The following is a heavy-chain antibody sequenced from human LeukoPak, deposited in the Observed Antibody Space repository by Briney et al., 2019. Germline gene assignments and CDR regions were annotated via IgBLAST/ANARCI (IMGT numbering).Heavy chain of an antibody. Sequence: QPRRSLRLSCAASGFTFSSYAMHWVRQAPGKGLEWVAVISYDGSNKYYADSVKGRFTISRDNSKNTLYLQMNSLRAEDTAVYYCARDDGSFIYYYYYGMDVWGQGTTVTVSS. CDR1: GFTFSSYA. CDR2: ISYDGSNK. J-gene: IGHJ6*02. CDR3: ARDDGSFIYYYYYGMDV. V-gene: IGHV3-30-3*01. D-gene: IGHD3-10*01.